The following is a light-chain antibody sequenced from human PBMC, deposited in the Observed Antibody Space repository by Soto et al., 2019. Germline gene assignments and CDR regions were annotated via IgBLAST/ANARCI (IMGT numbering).Light chain of an antibody. CDR3: QHYNNWPLT. V-gene: IGKV3-15*01. CDR1: QSVSSN. CDR2: GAS. J-gene: IGKJ4*01. Sequence: EIVMTQSPATLSVSPGERATLSCRASQSVSSNLAWYQQKPGQAPRLLIFGASTRATGIPARFSGSGSGTEFTLPISRLQSEDFAVYFCQHYNNWPLTFGGGTKVEIK.